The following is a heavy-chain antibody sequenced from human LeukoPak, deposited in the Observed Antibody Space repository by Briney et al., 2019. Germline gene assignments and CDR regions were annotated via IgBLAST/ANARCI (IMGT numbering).Heavy chain of an antibody. CDR1: GFTFSSYG. V-gene: IGHV3-33*03. CDR2: IRNDGSNK. J-gene: IGHJ4*02. CDR3: ARLYYDFWSGYYPFDY. D-gene: IGHD3-3*01. Sequence: GRSLRLSCAASGFTFSSYGMHWVRQAPGKGLEWMAYIRNDGSNKYYADSVKGRFTISRDNAKNSLYLQMNSLRAEDTAVYYCARLYYDFWSGYYPFDYWGQGTLVTVSS.